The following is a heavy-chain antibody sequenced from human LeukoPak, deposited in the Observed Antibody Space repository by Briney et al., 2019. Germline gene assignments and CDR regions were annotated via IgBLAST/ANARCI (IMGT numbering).Heavy chain of an antibody. CDR2: ISPSGDIK. CDR1: GFTFSRHG. J-gene: IGHJ4*02. D-gene: IGHD5-24*01. Sequence: GRTLRLSCVASGFTFSRHGMNWVRQAPGKGLEWVSGISPSGDIKYYVDSVKGRFTVSRDNSKNTLYLQINSLRDEDTAVYYCAKDDAWLQYNDWGQGTLVTVSS. CDR3: AKDDAWLQYND. V-gene: IGHV3-23*01.